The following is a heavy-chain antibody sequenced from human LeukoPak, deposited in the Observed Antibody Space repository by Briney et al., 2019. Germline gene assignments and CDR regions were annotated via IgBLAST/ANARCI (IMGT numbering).Heavy chain of an antibody. Sequence: PSETLSLTCTVSGGSISSSSYYWGWIRQPPGRGLEWIGSIYYSGSTYYNPSLKSRVTISVDTSKNQFSLQLNSVIPEDTAVYFCARDSSRSLMPNWFDPWGQGTLVTVSS. D-gene: IGHD6-13*01. CDR3: ARDSSRSLMPNWFDP. J-gene: IGHJ5*02. V-gene: IGHV4-39*02. CDR1: GGSISSSSYY. CDR2: IYYSGST.